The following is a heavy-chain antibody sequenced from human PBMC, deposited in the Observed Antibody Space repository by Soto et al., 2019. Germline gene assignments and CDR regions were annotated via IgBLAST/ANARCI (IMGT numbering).Heavy chain of an antibody. Sequence: PGGSLRLSCAASGFTFSSYAMSWVRQAPGKGLEWVSAISGSGGSTYYADSVKGRFTISRDNSKDTLYLQMNSLRAEDTAVYYCAKDLSWKYSSPDYYYYGMDVWGQGTTVTVS. D-gene: IGHD6-6*01. CDR2: ISGSGGST. CDR1: GFTFSSYA. V-gene: IGHV3-23*01. J-gene: IGHJ6*02. CDR3: AKDLSWKYSSPDYYYYGMDV.